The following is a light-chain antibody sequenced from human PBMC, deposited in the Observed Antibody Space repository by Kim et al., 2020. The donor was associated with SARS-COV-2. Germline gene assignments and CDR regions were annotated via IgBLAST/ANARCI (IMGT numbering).Light chain of an antibody. CDR1: QSLLDSSKNKIL. J-gene: IGKJ4*01. V-gene: IGKV4-1*01. CDR2: GAS. CDR3: HQYYGSPIT. Sequence: DIVMTQSPDSLAVSLGERATINCKSSQSLLDSSKNKILSAWYQQKPGRPPKLLIYGASTRQSGVPDRFSGSGSGTDFTLTISSLQAEDVAVYYCHQYYGSPITFGGGTKVDIK.